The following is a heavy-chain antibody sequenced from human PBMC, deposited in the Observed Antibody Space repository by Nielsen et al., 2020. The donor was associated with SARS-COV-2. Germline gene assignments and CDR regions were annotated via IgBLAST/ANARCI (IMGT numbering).Heavy chain of an antibody. Sequence: GESLKIPCSASGFTFSSYAMHWVRQAPGKGLEYVSAISSNGGSTYYADSVKGRFTISRENSKNTLYLQMSSLRAEDTAVYYCVKVDSSSWYAGYLYYYGMDVWGQGTTVTVSS. J-gene: IGHJ6*02. CDR2: ISSNGGST. D-gene: IGHD6-13*01. CDR3: VKVDSSSWYAGYLYYYGMDV. CDR1: GFTFSSYA. V-gene: IGHV3-64D*06.